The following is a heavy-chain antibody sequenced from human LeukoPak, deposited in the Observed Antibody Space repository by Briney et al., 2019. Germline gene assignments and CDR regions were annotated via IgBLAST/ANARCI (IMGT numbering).Heavy chain of an antibody. Sequence: GGSLRLSCAASGFTFSSYGMHWVRQAPGKGLEWVAVISYDGSNKYYADSVKGRFTISRDNSKNTLYLQTNSLRAEDTAVYYCAKLAAARPFDYWGQGTLVTVSS. D-gene: IGHD6-13*01. CDR2: ISYDGSNK. CDR3: AKLAAARPFDY. V-gene: IGHV3-30*18. CDR1: GFTFSSYG. J-gene: IGHJ4*02.